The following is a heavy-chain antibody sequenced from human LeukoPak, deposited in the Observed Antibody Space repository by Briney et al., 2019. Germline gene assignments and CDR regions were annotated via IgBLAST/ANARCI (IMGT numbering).Heavy chain of an antibody. D-gene: IGHD3-16*01. Sequence: PSETLSLTCTVSGGSISSGSYYWSWIRQPPGKGLEWIGYIYYSGSTNYNPSLKSRVTISVDTSKNQFSLKLSSVTAADMAVYYCAVSRGGDGYYFDYWGQGTLVTVSS. CDR1: GGSISSGSYY. J-gene: IGHJ4*02. CDR2: IYYSGST. V-gene: IGHV4-61*01. CDR3: AVSRGGDGYYFDY.